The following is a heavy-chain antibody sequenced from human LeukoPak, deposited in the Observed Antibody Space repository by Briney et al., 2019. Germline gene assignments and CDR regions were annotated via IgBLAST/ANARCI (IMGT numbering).Heavy chain of an antibody. CDR1: GFTISGHW. CDR3: GRGHYGLDV. CDR2: INADGSET. Sequence: GSLRLSCTASGFTISGHWQTWVRQTPGKGLEWVAHINADGSETSYVGSVKGRFTISKDSVENSVTLQMNSLRVEDTGVYYCGRGHYGLDVWGQGATVTVSS. V-gene: IGHV3-7*01. J-gene: IGHJ6*02.